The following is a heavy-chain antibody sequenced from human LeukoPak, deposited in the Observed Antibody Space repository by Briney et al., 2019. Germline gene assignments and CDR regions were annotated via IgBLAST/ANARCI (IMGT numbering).Heavy chain of an antibody. Sequence: SETLSLTCTVSGGSISSYYWSWIRQPPGKGLEWIGYIYTSGSTNYNPSLKSRVTISVDTSKNQFSLKLGSVTAADTAVYYCARHLTVTTEFYCWGQGTLVTVSS. CDR3: ARHLTVTTEFYC. CDR1: GGSISSYY. V-gene: IGHV4-4*09. D-gene: IGHD4-17*01. CDR2: IYTSGST. J-gene: IGHJ4*02.